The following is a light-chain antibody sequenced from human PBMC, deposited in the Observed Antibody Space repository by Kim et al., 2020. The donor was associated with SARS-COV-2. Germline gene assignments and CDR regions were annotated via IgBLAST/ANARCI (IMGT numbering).Light chain of an antibody. CDR2: QDS. Sequence: SVSTGQTASITCSGDKLGDKYARWYQQKPGQSPVLVIYQDSKRPSGIPERISGSNSGNTATLTISGTQAMDEADYYCQAWDSSKVVFGGGTQLTVL. V-gene: IGLV3-1*01. CDR3: QAWDSSKVV. J-gene: IGLJ2*01. CDR1: KLGDKY.